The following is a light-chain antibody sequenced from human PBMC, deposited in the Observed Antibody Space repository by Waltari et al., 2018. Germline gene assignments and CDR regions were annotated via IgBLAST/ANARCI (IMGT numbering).Light chain of an antibody. J-gene: IGLJ2*01. Sequence: QSVLTQPPSASGTPGQRVIISCSGSSSNIGHNTVSWYRQFVGTATKPLIYRNNQPPSGVPDRFSDSQSGTSASLAISGLQSDDEADYYCAAWDDSLTWVLGGGTKLTVL. CDR1: SSNIGHNT. V-gene: IGLV1-44*01. CDR2: RNN. CDR3: AAWDDSLTWV.